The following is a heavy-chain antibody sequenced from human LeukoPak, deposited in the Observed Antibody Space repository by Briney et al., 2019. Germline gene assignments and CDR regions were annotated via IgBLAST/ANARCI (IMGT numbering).Heavy chain of an antibody. D-gene: IGHD3-22*01. V-gene: IGHV4-31*03. CDR1: GGSISSGGYY. Sequence: SQTLSLTCTVSGGSISSGGYYWSWIRQHPGKGLEWIGYIYYSGSTYYNPSLKSRVTISVDTSKNQFSLKLSSVTAADTAVYYCARGHYYDSMVFGYWGQGTLVTVSS. CDR2: IYYSGST. CDR3: ARGHYYDSMVFGY. J-gene: IGHJ4*02.